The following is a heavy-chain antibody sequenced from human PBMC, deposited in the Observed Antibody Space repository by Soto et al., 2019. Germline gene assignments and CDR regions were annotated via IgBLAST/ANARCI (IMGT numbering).Heavy chain of an antibody. J-gene: IGHJ5*02. CDR1: GGTFSSYA. Sequence: SVKVSCKASGGTFSSYAISGVRQAPGQGLEWMGGIIPIFGTANYAQKFQGRVTITADESTSTAYMELSSLRSEDTAVYYCANYKVVPAAYWFDPWGQGTRVTVSS. CDR2: IIPIFGTA. CDR3: ANYKVVPAAYWFDP. D-gene: IGHD2-2*01. V-gene: IGHV1-69*13.